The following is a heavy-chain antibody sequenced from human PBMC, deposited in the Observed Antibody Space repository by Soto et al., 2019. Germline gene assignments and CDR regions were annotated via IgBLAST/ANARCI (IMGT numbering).Heavy chain of an antibody. Sequence: GSLRLSCAASGFSLSDYWMHWVRQAPGKGLLWVSHISDDGSDTNYADSVKGRFTISRDNAKNTLYLQMNSLRAEDTAVYYCARDLTGTTGYWGQGTLVTVSS. CDR3: ARDLTGTTGY. V-gene: IGHV3-74*01. J-gene: IGHJ4*02. D-gene: IGHD1-7*01. CDR2: ISDDGSDT. CDR1: GFSLSDYW.